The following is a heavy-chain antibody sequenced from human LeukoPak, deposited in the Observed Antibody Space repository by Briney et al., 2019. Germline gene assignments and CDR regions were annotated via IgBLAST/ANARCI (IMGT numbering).Heavy chain of an antibody. J-gene: IGHJ3*02. CDR1: GGTFSSYT. V-gene: IGHV1-69*04. CDR2: IIPILGIA. Sequence: ASVKVSCKASGGTFSSYTISRVRQAPGQGLEWMGRIIPILGIANYAQKFQGRVTITADKSTSTAYMELSSLRSEDTAVYYCAREMAGDVPAATDAFDIWGQGTMVTVSS. D-gene: IGHD2-2*01. CDR3: AREMAGDVPAATDAFDI.